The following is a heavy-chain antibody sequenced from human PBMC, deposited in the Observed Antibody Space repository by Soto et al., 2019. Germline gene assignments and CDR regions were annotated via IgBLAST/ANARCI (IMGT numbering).Heavy chain of an antibody. CDR2: ISGYSCNT. CDR1: GYTFSNYG. J-gene: IGHJ4*02. CDR3: ARDLKYPPFYDSSAYYYLDY. Sequence: QVQLVQSGAEVKKPGASVKVSCKASGYTFSNYGITWVRQAPGEGLEWMGWISGYSCNTNYAQNLKARINMTTETSTSTAYVELRSLRSDDTAVYYCARDLKYPPFYDSSAYYYLDYWGQGTLVTVSS. V-gene: IGHV1-18*01. D-gene: IGHD3-22*01.